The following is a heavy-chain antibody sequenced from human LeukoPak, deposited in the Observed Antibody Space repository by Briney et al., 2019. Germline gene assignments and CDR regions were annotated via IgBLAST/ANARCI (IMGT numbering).Heavy chain of an antibody. J-gene: IGHJ4*02. CDR2: INHSGST. D-gene: IGHD3-10*01. V-gene: IGHV4-34*01. CDR3: ARRRRWFGELSYDY. CDR1: GGSFSGYY. Sequence: SETLSLTCAVYGGSFSGYYWSWIRQPPGKGLEWIGEINHSGSTNYNPSLKSRVTISVDTSKNQFSLKLSSVTAADTAVYYCARRRRWFGELSYDYWGQGTLVTDSS.